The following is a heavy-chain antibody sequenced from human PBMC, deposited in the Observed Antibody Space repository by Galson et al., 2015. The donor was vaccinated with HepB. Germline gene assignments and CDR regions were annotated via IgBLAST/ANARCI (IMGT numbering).Heavy chain of an antibody. CDR2: INTGYDNT. V-gene: IGHV1-3*04. Sequence: SVKVSCKAAGYTFTTYAMHWVRQAPGQKLEWMGWINTGYDNTKYSQKFQGRLTITRDTSASRAYMELSGLRSEDAAVYYCARSESDAFDIWGQGTMVTVSS. CDR3: ARSESDAFDI. J-gene: IGHJ3*02. CDR1: GYTFTTYA.